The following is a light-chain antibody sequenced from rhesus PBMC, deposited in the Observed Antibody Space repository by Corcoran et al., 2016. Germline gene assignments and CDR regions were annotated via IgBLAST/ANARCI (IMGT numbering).Light chain of an antibody. J-gene: IGKJ2*01. CDR3: QQSSNLYG. CDR2: GAA. V-gene: IGKV3-24*04. Sequence: ETVVTQSPATLSLSPGERATLSCRASQSVGSSLAWYQQKPGQTPRLLIYGAASRATGIPDRFSGSGSGTDFTLTISSLEPEDCGLYYYQQSSNLYGFGQGTKVEIK. CDR1: QSVGSS.